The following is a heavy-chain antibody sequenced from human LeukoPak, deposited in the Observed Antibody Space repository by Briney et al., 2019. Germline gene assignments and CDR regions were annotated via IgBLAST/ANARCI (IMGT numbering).Heavy chain of an antibody. D-gene: IGHD3-3*01. Sequence: RRSLRLSCAASGFTFDDYAMHWVRQPPGKGLEWVSGISWNSGSIGYADSVKGRFTISRDNAKNSLYLQMNSLRAEDTALYYCAKDRRYDFWSGLDCWGQGTLVTVSS. CDR2: ISWNSGSI. CDR3: AKDRRYDFWSGLDC. J-gene: IGHJ4*02. CDR1: GFTFDDYA. V-gene: IGHV3-9*01.